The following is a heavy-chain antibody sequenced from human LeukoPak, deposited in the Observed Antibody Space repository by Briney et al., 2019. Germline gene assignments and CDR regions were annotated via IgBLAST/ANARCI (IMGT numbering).Heavy chain of an antibody. D-gene: IGHD6-13*01. CDR2: SSSSGSTM. CDR3: AKVRRAAAALYYYYYMDV. Sequence: GGSLRLSCAASGFTFSSYEMNWVRQAPGKGLEWVSYSSSSGSTMYYADSVKGRFTISRDNAKNSLYLQMNSLRAEDTAVYYCAKVRRAAAALYYYYYMDVWGKGTTVTISS. J-gene: IGHJ6*03. CDR1: GFTFSSYE. V-gene: IGHV3-48*03.